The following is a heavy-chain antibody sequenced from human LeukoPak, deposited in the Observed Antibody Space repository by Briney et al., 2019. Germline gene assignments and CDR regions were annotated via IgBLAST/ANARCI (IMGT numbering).Heavy chain of an antibody. CDR2: INAGNGNT. CDR1: GYTFTSYD. CDR3: ASGVYVRADDAFDI. D-gene: IGHD3-10*02. J-gene: IGHJ3*02. Sequence: ASVKVSCKASGYTFTSYDMHWVRQAPGQRLAWMGWINAGNGNTKYSQKFQGGVTITRDTSASTAYMELSSLRSEDTAVYYCASGVYVRADDAFDIWGQGTMVTVSS. V-gene: IGHV1-3*01.